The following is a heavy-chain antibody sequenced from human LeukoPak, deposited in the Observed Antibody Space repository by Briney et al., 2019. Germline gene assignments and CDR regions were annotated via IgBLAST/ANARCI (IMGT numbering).Heavy chain of an antibody. CDR1: GGSISSYY. V-gene: IGHV4-4*07. CDR3: ARFIVATTHSHWYFDL. Sequence: SETLSLTCTVSGGSISSYYWSWIRQPAGKGLEWIGRIYTSGSTNYNPSLKSRVTMSVDTSKNQFSLKLSSVTAADTAVYYCARFIVATTHSHWYFDLWGRGTLVTVSS. CDR2: IYTSGST. D-gene: IGHD5-12*01. J-gene: IGHJ2*01.